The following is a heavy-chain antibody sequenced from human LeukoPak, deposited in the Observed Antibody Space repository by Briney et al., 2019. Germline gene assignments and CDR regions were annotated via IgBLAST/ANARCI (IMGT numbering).Heavy chain of an antibody. CDR2: IYSGGNT. CDR1: GFTVSINS. J-gene: IGHJ3*02. CDR3: ARLDSSGWDNDAFDI. V-gene: IGHV3-53*05. D-gene: IGHD6-19*01. Sequence: GGSLRLSCTVSGFTVSINSMSWVRQAPGKGLEWVSFIYSGGNTHYSDSVKGRFTISRDNSKNTLYLQMNSLRAEDTAVYYCARLDSSGWDNDAFDIWGQGTMVTVSS.